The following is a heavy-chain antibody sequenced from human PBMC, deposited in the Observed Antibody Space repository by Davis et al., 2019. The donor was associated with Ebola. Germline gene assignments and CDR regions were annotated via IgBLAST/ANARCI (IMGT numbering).Heavy chain of an antibody. V-gene: IGHV3-21*01. CDR3: AKSGLSFGVVKYHYGMDV. CDR2: ISSSGNYI. Sequence: GESLKISCAASGFTFSSYGMHWVRQAPGKGLAWVSTISSSGNYIYYADSVKGRFTISRDNAKNSLNLHMNSLRADDTAVYYCAKSGLSFGVVKYHYGMDVWGKGTTVTVSS. CDR1: GFTFSSYG. D-gene: IGHD3-3*01. J-gene: IGHJ6*04.